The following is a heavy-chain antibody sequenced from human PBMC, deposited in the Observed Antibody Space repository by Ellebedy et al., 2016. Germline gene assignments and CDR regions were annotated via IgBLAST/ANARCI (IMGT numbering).Heavy chain of an antibody. CDR3: ARGGSTVTHYWYFDL. J-gene: IGHJ2*01. D-gene: IGHD4-17*01. V-gene: IGHV3-33*01. Sequence: GGSLRLSCAASGFTFSSYGMHWVRQAPGKGLEWVAVIWYDGSNKYYADSVKGRFTISRDNSKNTLYLQMNSLRAEDTAVYYCARGGSTVTHYWYFDLWGRGTLVTVSS. CDR1: GFTFSSYG. CDR2: IWYDGSNK.